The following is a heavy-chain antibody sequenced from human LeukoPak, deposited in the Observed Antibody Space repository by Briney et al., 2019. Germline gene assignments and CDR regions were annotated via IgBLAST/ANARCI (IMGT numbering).Heavy chain of an antibody. J-gene: IGHJ3*02. V-gene: IGHV1-18*03. CDR1: GYTFSTYD. D-gene: IGHD3-22*01. CDR2: IGAYNGNT. CDR3: AREIRVSMMAGLGAFDI. Sequence: GASVKVSCKASGYTFSTYDISWVRQAPGQGLEWMGWIGAYNGNTKYAQKLQGRVTMTTDTSTGTAYMELRSLSSDNMAVYYSAREIRVSMMAGLGAFDIWGQGTMVSVSS.